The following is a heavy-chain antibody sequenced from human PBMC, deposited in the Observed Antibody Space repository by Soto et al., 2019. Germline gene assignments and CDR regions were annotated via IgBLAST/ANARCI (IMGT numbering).Heavy chain of an antibody. CDR2: TRNKARSYTT. V-gene: IGHV3-72*01. Sequence: GGSLRLSCAASGFTLSDHYMDWVRQAPGRGLEWVGRTRNKARSYTTEYAASVRGRFTISRDDSENTLYLQMIGLKTEDTATYYCTRAPVTTTFYHFYMDVWGRGTTVTVSS. CDR1: GFTLSDHY. D-gene: IGHD4-17*01. J-gene: IGHJ6*03. CDR3: TRAPVTTTFYHFYMDV.